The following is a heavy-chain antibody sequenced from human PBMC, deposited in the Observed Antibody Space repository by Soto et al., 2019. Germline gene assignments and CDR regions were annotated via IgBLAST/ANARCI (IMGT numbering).Heavy chain of an antibody. Sequence: SETRSLTCSVSGGSISSVGHYWTWIRQQPGKGLEWIGYIYYSGSTDYNPSLKSRVTISVDRSKNQFSLNLSSVTAADTAIYYCARESGGYDPSPRYGLDVWGQGTTVTVSS. V-gene: IGHV4-31*03. CDR1: GGSISSVGHY. CDR3: ARESGGYDPSPRYGLDV. D-gene: IGHD6-25*01. J-gene: IGHJ6*02. CDR2: IYYSGST.